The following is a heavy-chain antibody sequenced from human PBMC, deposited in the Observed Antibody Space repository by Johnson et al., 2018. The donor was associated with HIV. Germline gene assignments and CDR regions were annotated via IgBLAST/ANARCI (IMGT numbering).Heavy chain of an antibody. J-gene: IGHJ3*02. CDR3: ARDREYGLAWGWALDI. Sequence: QVQLVESGGGLVKPGGSLRLSCAASGFTFSDFYMSWIRQAPGKGPEWLSYISSSGSTKYYVESVKGRFTISRDNAKNSLYLQMTSLRGEDTAVYYCARDREYGLAWGWALDIWGQGTMVTVSS. CDR2: ISSSGSTK. D-gene: IGHD6-19*01. V-gene: IGHV3-11*04. CDR1: GFTFSDFY.